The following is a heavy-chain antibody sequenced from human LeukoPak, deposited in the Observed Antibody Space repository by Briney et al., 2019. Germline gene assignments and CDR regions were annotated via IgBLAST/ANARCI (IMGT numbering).Heavy chain of an antibody. CDR2: MNPNSGNT. CDR3: TRDPIVVVPAASNRIAARPDFDY. J-gene: IGHJ4*02. CDR1: GYTFTSYD. V-gene: IGHV1-8*03. D-gene: IGHD2-2*01. Sequence: ASVKVSCKASGYTFTSYDINWVRQATGQGLEWMGWMNPNSGNTGYAQKFQGRATITRNTSISTAYMELSSLRSEDTAVYYCTRDPIVVVPAASNRIAARPDFDYWGQGTLVTVSS.